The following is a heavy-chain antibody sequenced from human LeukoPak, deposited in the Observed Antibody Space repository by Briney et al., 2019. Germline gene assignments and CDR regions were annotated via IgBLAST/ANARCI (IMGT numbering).Heavy chain of an antibody. V-gene: IGHV3-30*18. CDR2: ISYDGSNK. CDR3: AKGRYSSSWLDY. J-gene: IGHJ4*02. CDR1: GFTFSSYG. D-gene: IGHD6-13*01. Sequence: GRSLRLSCAASGFTFSSYGMHWVRQATGKGLEWVAVISYDGSNKYYADSVKGRFTISRDNSKNTLYLQMNSLRAEDTAVYYCAKGRYSSSWLDYWGQGTLLTVSS.